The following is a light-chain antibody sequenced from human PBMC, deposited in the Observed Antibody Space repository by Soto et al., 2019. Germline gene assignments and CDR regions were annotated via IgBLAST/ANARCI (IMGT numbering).Light chain of an antibody. CDR3: QQYGPAMN. CDR2: DAS. V-gene: IGKV1-33*01. Sequence: DIQMTQSPSSLSASVGDRVTITCQASQDISNHLHWYQQKPGKAPKLLIYDASNLETGVPSRFTERGSGTNFATSTSRVKPGDIAKYYGQQYGPAMNFGVGTKVEIK. CDR1: QDISNH. J-gene: IGKJ4*01.